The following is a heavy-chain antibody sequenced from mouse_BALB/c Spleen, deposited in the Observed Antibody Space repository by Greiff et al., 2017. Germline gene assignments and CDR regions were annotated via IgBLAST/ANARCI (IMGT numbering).Heavy chain of an antibody. CDR1: GFNIKDTY. V-gene: IGHV14-3*02. J-gene: IGHJ3*01. CDR2: IDPANGNT. CDR3: ARNGYDERLAY. D-gene: IGHD2-2*01. Sequence: EVQLVESGAELVKPGASVKLSCTASGFNIKDTYMHWVKQRPEQGLEWIGRIDPANGNTKYDPKFQGKATITADTSSNTAYLQLSSLTSEDTAVYYCARNGYDERLAYWGQGTRVTVSA.